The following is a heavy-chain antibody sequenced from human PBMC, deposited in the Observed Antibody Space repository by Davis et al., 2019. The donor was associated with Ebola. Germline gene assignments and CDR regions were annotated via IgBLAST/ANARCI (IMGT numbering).Heavy chain of an antibody. CDR1: GFTFTTYA. CDR2: ISYSGGST. CDR3: ARGLLWFGELLPTYYFDY. D-gene: IGHD3-10*01. V-gene: IGHV3-23*01. Sequence: GESLKISCAASGFTFTTYALSWVRQAPGQGLEWVSTISYSGGSTYYADSVKGRFTISRDNAKNSLYLQMNSLRAEDTAVYYCARGLLWFGELLPTYYFDYWGQGTLVTVSS. J-gene: IGHJ4*02.